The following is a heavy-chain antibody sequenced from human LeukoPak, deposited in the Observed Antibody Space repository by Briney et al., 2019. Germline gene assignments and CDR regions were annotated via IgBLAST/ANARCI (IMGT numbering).Heavy chain of an antibody. Sequence: GSLRLSCAASGFTFSGSDIHWVRQASGKGLEWVGRIRSKAKNYATAYGASVKGRFTISRDDSKNTAYLQMNSLKTEDTAVYYCMSPMTTVPSRDYWGQGTPVTVSS. D-gene: IGHD4-17*01. CDR2: IRSKAKNYAT. CDR1: GFTFSGSD. J-gene: IGHJ4*02. V-gene: IGHV3-73*01. CDR3: MSPMTTVPSRDY.